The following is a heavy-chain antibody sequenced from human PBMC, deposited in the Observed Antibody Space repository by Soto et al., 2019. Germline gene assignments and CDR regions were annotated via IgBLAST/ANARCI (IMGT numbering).Heavy chain of an antibody. D-gene: IGHD6-13*01. CDR2: ISSNSAYI. CDR3: TRDASRDSSARGWFDP. J-gene: IGHJ5*02. Sequence: GGSLRLSCAAAGFTFRSFTMNWVRQAPGKGLEWVSTISSNSAYIYYTDALRGRFTISRDNAKNSLHLQMNSLRAEDTAVYYCTRDASRDSSARGWFDPWGPGTLVTVSS. CDR1: GFTFRSFT. V-gene: IGHV3-21*01.